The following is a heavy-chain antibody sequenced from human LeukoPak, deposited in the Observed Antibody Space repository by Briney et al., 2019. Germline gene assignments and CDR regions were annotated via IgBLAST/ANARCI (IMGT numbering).Heavy chain of an antibody. Sequence: GGSLRLSRTVSGFTVSSNSMSWVRQAPGKGLEWVSGISWNSGSIGYADSVKGRFTISRDNAKNSLYLQMNSLRAGDTALYYCAKGRGLYGSGSYSAFDYWGQGTLVTVSS. J-gene: IGHJ4*02. V-gene: IGHV3-9*01. CDR3: AKGRGLYGSGSYSAFDY. CDR2: ISWNSGSI. CDR1: GFTVSSNS. D-gene: IGHD3-10*01.